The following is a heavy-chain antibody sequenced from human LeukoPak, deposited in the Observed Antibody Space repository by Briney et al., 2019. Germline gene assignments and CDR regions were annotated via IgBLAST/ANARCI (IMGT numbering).Heavy chain of an antibody. J-gene: IGHJ6*02. Sequence: GASVKVSCKASGYTFTSYDINWVRQATGQGLEWMGWMNPNSGNTGYAQKFQGRVTMTRSTSISTAYMELSSLRSEDTAVYYCARERRGPHYDFWSGQRRIYYYGMDVWGQGTTVTVSS. V-gene: IGHV1-8*01. CDR3: ARERRGPHYDFWSGQRRIYYYGMDV. CDR1: GYTFTSYD. CDR2: MNPNSGNT. D-gene: IGHD3-3*01.